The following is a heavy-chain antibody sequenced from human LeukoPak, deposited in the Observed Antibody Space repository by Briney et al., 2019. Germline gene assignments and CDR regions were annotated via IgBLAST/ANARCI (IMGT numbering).Heavy chain of an antibody. CDR1: GYTFTSYD. J-gene: IGHJ6*02. D-gene: IGHD3-10*01. CDR2: MNPNSGDT. V-gene: IGHV1-8*01. CDR3: ARGLHYYGSGSYRYYYYGMDV. Sequence: ASVKVSCKASGYTFTSYDINWVRQATGQGLEWVGWMNPNSGDTGYAQKFQDRVTMTRNTSISTAYMELSSLRSEDTAVYYCARGLHYYGSGSYRYYYYGMDVWGQGTTVTVSS.